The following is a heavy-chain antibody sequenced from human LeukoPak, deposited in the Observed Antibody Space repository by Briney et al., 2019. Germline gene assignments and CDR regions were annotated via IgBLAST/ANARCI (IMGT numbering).Heavy chain of an antibody. CDR3: ARGVRPYAANWFDP. CDR2: ISSSSSYI. J-gene: IGHJ5*02. Sequence: PGGSLRLSCAASGFTFSSYSMNWVRQAPGKGLEWVSSISSSSSYIYYADSVRGRFTISRDNAKNSLYLQMNSLRAEDTAVYYCARGVRPYAANWFDPWGQGTLVTVSS. CDR1: GFTFSSYS. V-gene: IGHV3-21*01.